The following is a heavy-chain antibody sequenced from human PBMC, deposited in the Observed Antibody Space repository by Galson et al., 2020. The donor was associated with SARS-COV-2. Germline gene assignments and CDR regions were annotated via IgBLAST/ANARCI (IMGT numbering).Heavy chain of an antibody. Sequence: SETLSLTCTVSGGSISSSSYYWGWIRQPPGKGLEWIGSIYYSGSTYYNPSLKSRVTISVDTSKNQFSLKLSSVTAADTAVYYCARDHYSSSHFDPWGQGTLVTVSS. CDR3: ARDHYSSSHFDP. V-gene: IGHV4-39*07. J-gene: IGHJ5*02. CDR1: GGSISSSSYY. D-gene: IGHD6-6*01. CDR2: IYYSGST.